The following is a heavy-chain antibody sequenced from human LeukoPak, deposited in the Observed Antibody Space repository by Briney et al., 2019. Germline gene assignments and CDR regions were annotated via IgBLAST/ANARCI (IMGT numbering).Heavy chain of an antibody. CDR2: IKTDGSEK. CDR3: ATYSSLNRREFQF. CDR1: GFTFSNYW. D-gene: IGHD3-22*01. Sequence: GGSLRLSCEGSGFTFSNYWMGWVRQAPGKGLQWVANIKTDGSEKYYVDSVKGRFTISRDNAKNSLYLQMDSLRAEDTAVYYCATYSSLNRREFQFWGQGTLLTVSS. J-gene: IGHJ1*01. V-gene: IGHV3-7*01.